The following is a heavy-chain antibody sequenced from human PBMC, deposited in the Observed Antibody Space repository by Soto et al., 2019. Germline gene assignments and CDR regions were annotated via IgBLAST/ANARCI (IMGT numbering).Heavy chain of an antibody. CDR1: VGPISSSNG. V-gene: IGHV4-4*02. Sequence: QVQLQESGPGLVKPSGTLSLTCAVSVGPISSSNGWIWVRQPPGKGLEWIGEIYLSGSTNYNPSLKSRVTISVDKSKNQFSLKLSSVTAADTAVYYCASYRGRIAAAGTDYWGQGTLVTVSS. CDR3: ASYRGRIAAAGTDY. D-gene: IGHD6-13*01. CDR2: IYLSGST. J-gene: IGHJ4*02.